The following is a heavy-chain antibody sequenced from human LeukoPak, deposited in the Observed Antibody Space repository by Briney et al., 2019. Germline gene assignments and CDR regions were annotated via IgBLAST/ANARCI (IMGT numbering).Heavy chain of an antibody. D-gene: IGHD5-18*01. CDR1: GGSISSYY. CDR2: IYYSGST. J-gene: IGHJ4*02. Sequence: SETLSPTCTVSGGSISSYYWSWIRQPPGKGLEWIGYIYYSGSTNYNPSLKSRVTISVDTSKNQFSLKLSSVTAADTAVYYCARAVDTAMVLDYWGQGTLVTVSS. CDR3: ARAVDTAMVLDY. V-gene: IGHV4-59*01.